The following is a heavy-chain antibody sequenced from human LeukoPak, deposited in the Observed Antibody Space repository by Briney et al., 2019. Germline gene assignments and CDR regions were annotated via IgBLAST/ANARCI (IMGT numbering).Heavy chain of an antibody. CDR1: GFTFSTYW. Sequence: GGSLRLSCAASGFTFSTYWMHWVRQAPGKGLVWVSRIKSDGSNTHCADSVKGRFNISRDNSENTLYLLMNNLRGEDTAIYYCALLGSKLLWRIDYWGQGTLVTVSS. V-gene: IGHV3-74*01. J-gene: IGHJ4*02. D-gene: IGHD3-10*01. CDR2: IKSDGSNT. CDR3: ALLGSKLLWRIDY.